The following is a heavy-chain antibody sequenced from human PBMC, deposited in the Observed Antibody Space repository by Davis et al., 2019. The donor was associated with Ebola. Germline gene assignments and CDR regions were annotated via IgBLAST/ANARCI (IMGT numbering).Heavy chain of an antibody. Sequence: SVKVSCKASGGTFSSYAISWVRQAPGQGLEWMGGIIPIFGTANYAQKFQGRVTITADESTSTAYMELSSLRSEDTAVYYCATDRHDSDWGFDPWGQGTLVTVSS. J-gene: IGHJ5*02. CDR2: IIPIFGTA. V-gene: IGHV1-69*13. CDR1: GGTFSSYA. D-gene: IGHD3-3*01. CDR3: ATDRHDSDWGFDP.